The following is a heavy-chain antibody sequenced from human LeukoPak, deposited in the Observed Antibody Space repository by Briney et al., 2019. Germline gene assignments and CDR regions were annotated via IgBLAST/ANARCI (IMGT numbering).Heavy chain of an antibody. V-gene: IGHV3-23*01. CDR1: GFTFSSYA. CDR3: AIYSGYGTNAFDI. Sequence: GGSLRLSCAAPGFTFSSYAMTWVRQGPGKGLEWVSDISGGGGNTYYADSVKGRFTISRDNSKNTLYLQMHSLRAEDTAVYYCAIYSGYGTNAFDIWGQGTMVTVSS. D-gene: IGHD5-12*01. J-gene: IGHJ3*02. CDR2: ISGGGGNT.